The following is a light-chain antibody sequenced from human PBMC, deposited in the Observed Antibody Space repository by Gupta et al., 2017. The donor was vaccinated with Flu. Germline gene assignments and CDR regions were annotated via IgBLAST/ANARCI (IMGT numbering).Light chain of an antibody. CDR2: EVS. J-gene: IGLJ1*01. CDR3: SSYSSSSTLFV. Sequence: QSALTQPASVSASPGQSITISCTGTSSDVGGYNYVSWYQQHPGIAPKLLIYEVSNRPSGVSNRFSGSKSGNTASLTISGPQAEDESDYYCSSYSSSSTLFVFGTGTEVTVL. CDR1: SSDVGGYNY. V-gene: IGLV2-14*01.